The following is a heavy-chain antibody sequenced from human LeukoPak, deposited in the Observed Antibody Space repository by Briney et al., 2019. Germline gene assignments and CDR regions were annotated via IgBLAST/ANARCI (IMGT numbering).Heavy chain of an antibody. CDR2: INSDGSST. V-gene: IGHV3-74*01. J-gene: IGHJ4*02. D-gene: IGHD5-24*01. Sequence: GGSLRLSCAASGFTFSSYWMHWVRQAPGKGLVWVSRINSDGSSTSYADSVKGRFTISRDNAKNTLYLQMSSLRAEDTAVYYCVKDRIGGRGGYNQQYYFDYWGQGTLVTVSS. CDR1: GFTFSSYW. CDR3: VKDRIGGRGGYNQQYYFDY.